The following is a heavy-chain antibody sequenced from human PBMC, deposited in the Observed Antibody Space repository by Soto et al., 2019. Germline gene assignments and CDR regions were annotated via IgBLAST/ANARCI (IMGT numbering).Heavy chain of an antibody. V-gene: IGHV4-30-4*01. J-gene: IGHJ5*01. Sequence: SETLSLTCSVSGDSISSVDYFWAWIRQPPGQALEYIGYIYKSATTHSNPSFESRVAISLDTSKSQFSLNVTSVTAADTAVYFCARGRYCLTGRCFPNWFESWGQGTLVTVAS. CDR2: IYKSATT. CDR3: ARGRYCLTGRCFPNWFES. CDR1: GDSISSVDYF. D-gene: IGHD2-15*01.